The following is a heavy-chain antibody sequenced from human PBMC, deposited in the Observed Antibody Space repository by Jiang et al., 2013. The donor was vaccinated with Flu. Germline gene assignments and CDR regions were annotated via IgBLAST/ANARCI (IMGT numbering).Heavy chain of an antibody. CDR3: ARVEYYDTSGTFDY. V-gene: IGHV4-61*01. Sequence: GLVKPSETLSLTCTVSGGSVSSGSYYRSWIRQPPGKGLKWIGYIYYSGSTNYNPSLRSRVTISVDTSKNQFSLKLSSVTAADTAVYYCARVEYYDTSGTFDYWGQGTLVTVSS. J-gene: IGHJ4*02. CDR1: GGSVSSGSYY. CDR2: IYYSGST. D-gene: IGHD3-22*01.